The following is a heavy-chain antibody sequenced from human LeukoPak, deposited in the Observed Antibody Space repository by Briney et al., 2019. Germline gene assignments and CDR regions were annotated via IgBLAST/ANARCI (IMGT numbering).Heavy chain of an antibody. V-gene: IGHV4-59*01. Sequence: SETLSLTCTVSGGSISSYYWSWIRQPPGKGLEWIGYIYYSGSTNYNPSLKSRVTISVDTSKNQFSLKLSSVTAADTAVYYCARDISGWYPGAFDIWGQGTMVTVSS. J-gene: IGHJ3*02. D-gene: IGHD6-19*01. CDR2: IYYSGST. CDR3: ARDISGWYPGAFDI. CDR1: GGSISSYY.